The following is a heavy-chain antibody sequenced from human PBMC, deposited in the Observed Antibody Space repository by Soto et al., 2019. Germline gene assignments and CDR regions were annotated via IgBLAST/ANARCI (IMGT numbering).Heavy chain of an antibody. CDR2: MNPNSGNT. Sequence: ASVKVSCKASGYTFTSYDINWVRQATGQGLEWMGWMNPNSGNTGYAQKFQGRVTMTRNTSISTAYMELSSLRSEDTAVYYCARLTITXVRGVTPHNYYYYGMDVWGQGTTVTVSS. D-gene: IGHD3-10*01. V-gene: IGHV1-8*01. J-gene: IGHJ6*02. CDR1: GYTFTSYD. CDR3: ARLTITXVRGVTPHNYYYYGMDV.